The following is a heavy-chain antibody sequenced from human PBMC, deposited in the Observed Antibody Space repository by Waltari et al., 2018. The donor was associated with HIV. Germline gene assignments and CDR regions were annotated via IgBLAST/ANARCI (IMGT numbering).Heavy chain of an antibody. V-gene: IGHV1-3*01. J-gene: IGHJ6*02. Sequence: QVQLVQSGAEVKKPGASVKVSCKASGYTFTSYAMHWVRQAPGQRLEWMGWINAGNGNTKYSQKFQGRVTITRDTSASTAYMELSSLRSEDTAVYYCAREFGYSYARLGMDVWGQGTTVTVSS. CDR3: AREFGYSYARLGMDV. D-gene: IGHD5-18*01. CDR2: INAGNGNT. CDR1: GYTFTSYA.